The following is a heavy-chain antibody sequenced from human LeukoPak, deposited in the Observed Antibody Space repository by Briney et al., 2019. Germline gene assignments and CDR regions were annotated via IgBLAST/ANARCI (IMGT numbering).Heavy chain of an antibody. Sequence: SETLSLTCTVSGGSISSYYWSWIRQPPGKGLEWIGYIYYSGSTNYNPSLKSRVTISVDTSKKQFSLKLSSVTAADTAVYYCARAPYYYGSGSYYNVAGFDYWGQGTLVTVSS. D-gene: IGHD3-10*01. CDR1: GGSISSYY. CDR2: IYYSGST. V-gene: IGHV4-59*12. J-gene: IGHJ4*02. CDR3: ARAPYYYGSGSYYNVAGFDY.